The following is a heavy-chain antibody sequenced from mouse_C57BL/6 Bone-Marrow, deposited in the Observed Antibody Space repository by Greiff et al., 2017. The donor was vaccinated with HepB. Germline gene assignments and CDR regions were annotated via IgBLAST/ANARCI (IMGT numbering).Heavy chain of an antibody. CDR2: FYPGSGSI. Sequence: QVQLKESGAELVKPGASVKLSCKASGYTFTEYTIHWVKQRSGQGLEWIGWFYPGSGSIKYNEKFKDKATLTADKSSSTVYMELSRLTSEDSAVYFCARHEDEEGGLRRDWYFDVWGTGTTVTVSS. D-gene: IGHD2-4*01. V-gene: IGHV1-62-2*01. CDR3: ARHEDEEGGLRRDWYFDV. J-gene: IGHJ1*03. CDR1: GYTFTEYT.